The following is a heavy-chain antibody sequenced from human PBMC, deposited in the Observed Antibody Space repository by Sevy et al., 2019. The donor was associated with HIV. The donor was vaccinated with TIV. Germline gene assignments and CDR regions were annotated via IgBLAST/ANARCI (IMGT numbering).Heavy chain of an antibody. D-gene: IGHD3-3*01. CDR2: ISSRSSYK. CDR3: ARSYDFWSDSSPGVDV. CDR1: GFTFSSYS. V-gene: IGHV3-21*01. J-gene: IGHJ6*02. Sequence: GGSLRLSCAASGFTFSSYSMNWVRQAPGKGLEWVSSISSRSSYKYYADSVKGRFTISRDNAKNSLYLQMNSLRAEDTAVYYCARSYDFWSDSSPGVDVWGQGNTVTVSS.